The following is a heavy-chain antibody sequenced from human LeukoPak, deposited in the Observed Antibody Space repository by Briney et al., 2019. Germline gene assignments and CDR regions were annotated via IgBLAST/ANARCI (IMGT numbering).Heavy chain of an antibody. D-gene: IGHD6-6*01. CDR3: ARYSSSSGGAAYYLDY. J-gene: IGHJ4*01. CDR1: GFTLRNYW. Sequence: GGSLRLSCTASGFTLRNYWMHWVRQVPGKRLVWVSRISGDGSVTNYADSVQGRFTISRDNAKNILYLQMNSLRSEDTAVYYCARYSSSSGGAAYYLDYWGHGTLVPVS. V-gene: IGHV3-74*01. CDR2: ISGDGSVT.